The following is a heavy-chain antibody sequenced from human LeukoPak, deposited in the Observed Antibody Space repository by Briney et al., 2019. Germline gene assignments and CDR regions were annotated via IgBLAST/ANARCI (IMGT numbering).Heavy chain of an antibody. CDR1: GGSISSSSHY. D-gene: IGHD6-19*01. V-gene: IGHV4-39*01. CDR2: IYYSGST. Sequence: PSETLSLTCTVSGGSISSSSHYWGWIRQPPGKGLEWIGSIYYSGSTYYNPSLKSRVTISVDTSKNQFSLKLSSVTAADTAVYYCARLQGWQFDYWGQGTLVTVSS. J-gene: IGHJ4*02. CDR3: ARLQGWQFDY.